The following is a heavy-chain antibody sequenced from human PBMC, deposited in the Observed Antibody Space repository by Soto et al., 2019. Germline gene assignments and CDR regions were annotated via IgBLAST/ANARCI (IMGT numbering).Heavy chain of an antibody. V-gene: IGHV3-23*01. D-gene: IGHD6-19*01. CDR2: ISGSGGST. CDR1: GFTFSSYA. CDR3: AKDPAVAGNRFDP. Sequence: EVQLLESGGGLVQPGGSLILYCAASGFTFSSYAMSWVRQAPGKGLEWVSAISGSGGSTYYADSVKGRFTISRDNSKNTLYLQMNSLRAEDTAVYYCAKDPAVAGNRFDPWGQGTLVTVSS. J-gene: IGHJ5*02.